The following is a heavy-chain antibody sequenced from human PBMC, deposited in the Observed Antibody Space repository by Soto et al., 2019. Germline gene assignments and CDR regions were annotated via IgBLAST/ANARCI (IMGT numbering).Heavy chain of an antibody. CDR2: ISNDGSTK. CDR1: GFTFSTFG. J-gene: IGHJ6*02. Sequence: QLGGSLRLSCAASGFTFSTFGMHWVRQAPGKGLEWVSLISNDGSTKYYTDSVKGRFTISRDNPKNTLYLQMNSLRPEDTAVYYCAKGTQPAYYFGMDVWGQGTTVTVSS. D-gene: IGHD6-13*01. V-gene: IGHV3-30*18. CDR3: AKGTQPAYYFGMDV.